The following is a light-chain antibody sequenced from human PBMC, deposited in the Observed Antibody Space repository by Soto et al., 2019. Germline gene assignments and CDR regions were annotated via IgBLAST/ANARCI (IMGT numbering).Light chain of an antibody. V-gene: IGKV3-15*01. CDR3: KPYNNSLPA. J-gene: IGKJ1*01. CDR2: GAS. Sequence: EIVMTQSPATLSVSPGERATLSCRASQSVSSNLAWYQQKPGQAPRLLIYGASTRATGIPARFSGSGSGTEFTLTISSLQSEDFADYSSKPYNNSLPAFDQRTKVDIK. CDR1: QSVSSN.